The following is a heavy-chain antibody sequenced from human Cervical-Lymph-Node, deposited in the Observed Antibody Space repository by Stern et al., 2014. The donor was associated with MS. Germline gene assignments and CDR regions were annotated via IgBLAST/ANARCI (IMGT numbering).Heavy chain of an antibody. Sequence: VQLVESGAEVKKPGASVTVSCEASGYTFTTYAIHWVRQAPGQRLEWMGWINAANGNTKYSQKFQGRVTITGDTSASTAYMELSSLKSEDTAVYYCARDKPVAVIYYYGMDVWGQGTTVTVSS. J-gene: IGHJ6*02. CDR2: INAANGNT. CDR3: ARDKPVAVIYYYGMDV. CDR1: GYTFTTYA. V-gene: IGHV1-3*01. D-gene: IGHD2-15*01.